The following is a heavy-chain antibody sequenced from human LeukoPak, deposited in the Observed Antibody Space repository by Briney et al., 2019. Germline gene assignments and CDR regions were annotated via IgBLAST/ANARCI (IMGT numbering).Heavy chain of an antibody. Sequence: GGPLRLSCAASGFTFRNFWMSWVRQAPGKGLGWLANVRQDGSETYYLDSVKGRFTISRDNAKNSLYLEMNSLRGEDTAVYYCTTSDESSGTNWGQGTLVTVSS. CDR3: TTSDESSGTN. V-gene: IGHV3-7*01. CDR1: GFTFRNFW. J-gene: IGHJ4*02. D-gene: IGHD3-22*01. CDR2: VRQDGSET.